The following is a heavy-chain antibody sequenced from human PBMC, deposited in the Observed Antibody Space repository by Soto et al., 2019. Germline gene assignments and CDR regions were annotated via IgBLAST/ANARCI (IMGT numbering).Heavy chain of an antibody. CDR3: AKEVSIAVAGTINNWFDP. J-gene: IGHJ5*02. CDR2: ISWNSGSI. CDR1: GFTFDDYA. D-gene: IGHD6-19*01. V-gene: IGHV3-9*01. Sequence: EVQLVESGGGLVQPGRSLRLSCAASGFTFDDYAMHWVRQAPGKGLEWVSGISWNSGSIGYADSVKGRFTISRDNAKNSLYLQMNSLRAEDTALYYCAKEVSIAVAGTINNWFDPWGQGTLVTVSS.